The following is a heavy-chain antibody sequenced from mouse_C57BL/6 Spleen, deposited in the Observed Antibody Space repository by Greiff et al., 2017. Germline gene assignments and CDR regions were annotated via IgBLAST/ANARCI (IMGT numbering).Heavy chain of an antibody. Sequence: VQLQQSGAELVMPGASVKLSCKASGYTFTSYWMHWVKQRPGQGLEWIGEIDPSDSYTNYNQKFKGKSTLTVDKSSRTAYMQLSSLTSEDSAVYYWARWGDVGAMDYWGQGTSVTVSS. D-gene: IGHD3-3*01. CDR2: IDPSDSYT. CDR1: GYTFTSYW. J-gene: IGHJ4*01. V-gene: IGHV1-69*01. CDR3: ARWGDVGAMDY.